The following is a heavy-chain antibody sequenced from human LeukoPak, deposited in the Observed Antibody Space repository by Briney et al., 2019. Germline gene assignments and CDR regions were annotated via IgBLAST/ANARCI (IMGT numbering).Heavy chain of an antibody. CDR3: ARDDSYGSNMDV. CDR2: TDGIGGDS. D-gene: IGHD5-18*01. Sequence: GGSLRLSCVASGFTFSDFAMSWVRQTPGKRLEWVASTDGIGGDSYYADAVKGRFTISRDNAKNSLYLQMNSLRAEDTAVYYCARDDSYGSNMDVWGKGTTVTVSS. CDR1: GFTFSDFA. J-gene: IGHJ6*03. V-gene: IGHV3-23*01.